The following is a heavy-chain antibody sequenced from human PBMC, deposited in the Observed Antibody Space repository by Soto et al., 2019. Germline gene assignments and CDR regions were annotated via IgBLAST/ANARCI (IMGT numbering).Heavy chain of an antibody. D-gene: IGHD3-22*01. V-gene: IGHV4-4*02. J-gene: IGHJ5*02. Sequence: VQLQESGPGLVKPSRTLSLTCTVSGGSISTTNWWSWVRQYPGKGLEWIGEILHIGSTNYNPSLKSRVTISIDKSKNQFSLRLSSVTAADTAVYYGASGFDSDGLYNGGHPWGQGTLVSVSS. CDR2: ILHIGST. CDR1: GGSISTTNW. CDR3: ASGFDSDGLYNGGHP.